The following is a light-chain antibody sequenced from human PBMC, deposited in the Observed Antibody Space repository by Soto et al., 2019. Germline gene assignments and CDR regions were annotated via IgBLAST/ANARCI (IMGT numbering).Light chain of an antibody. CDR3: LLYYDGAQV. CDR1: TGAVTSGYY. Sequence: QAVVTQETSLTVSPGGTVTLTCSSSTGAVTSGYYPNWFQQKPGQAPRPLVYSISNKHSWTPARFSGSLLGDKAALTLSDVQPEDEAEYYCLLYYDGAQVFGGGTKLTVL. V-gene: IGLV7-43*01. J-gene: IGLJ3*02. CDR2: SIS.